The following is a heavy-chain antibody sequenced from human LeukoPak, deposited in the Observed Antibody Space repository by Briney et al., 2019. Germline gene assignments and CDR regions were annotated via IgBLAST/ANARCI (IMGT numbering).Heavy chain of an antibody. CDR3: ARSPLDAFDI. CDR2: INPNSGGT. CDR1: GYTFTVYY. J-gene: IGHJ3*02. Sequence: ASVKVSFKASGYTFTVYYMHWVRQAPGQGLEWMGWINPNSGGTNYAQKFQGRVTMTRDTSISTAYMELSRLRSDDTAVYYCARSPLDAFDIWGQGTMVTVSS. V-gene: IGHV1-2*02.